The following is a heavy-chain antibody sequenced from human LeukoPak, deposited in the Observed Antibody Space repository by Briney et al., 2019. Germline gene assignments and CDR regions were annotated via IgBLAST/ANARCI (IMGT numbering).Heavy chain of an antibody. V-gene: IGHV1-2*02. CDR1: GYTFTGYY. Sequence: ASVKVSCKASGYTFTGYYIHWMRQAPGQGLEWLGWINPNSGGTNYAQKFRGRVTVTRDTSLTTAYMELSRLRSDDTAMYYCARAFDSGGNPFDNWGQGTLLTVSS. J-gene: IGHJ4*02. D-gene: IGHD4-23*01. CDR3: ARAFDSGGNPFDN. CDR2: INPNSGGT.